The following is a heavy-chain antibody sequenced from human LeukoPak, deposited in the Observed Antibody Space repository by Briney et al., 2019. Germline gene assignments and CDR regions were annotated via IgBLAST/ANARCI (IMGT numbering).Heavy chain of an antibody. J-gene: IGHJ4*02. Sequence: PSGTLSLTCAVSGGSISSSNWWSWVRQPPGKGLEWIGEIYHSGSTNYNPSLKSRVTISVDKSKNQFSLKLTSVTATDTAMYYCARQTGSGLFTLPGGQGTLVTVSS. V-gene: IGHV4-4*02. CDR2: IYHSGST. CDR3: ARQTGSGLFTLP. CDR1: GGSISSSNW. D-gene: IGHD3/OR15-3a*01.